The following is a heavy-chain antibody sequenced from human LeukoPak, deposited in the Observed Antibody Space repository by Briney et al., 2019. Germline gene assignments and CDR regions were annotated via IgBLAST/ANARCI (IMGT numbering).Heavy chain of an antibody. Sequence: SETLSLTCTVSGGSISSYYWSWIRQPAGKGLEWIGRIYTSGSTNYNPSLKSRVTMSVDTSKNQFSLKLSSVTAADTAVYYCARGQSKALLKQWLALDYWGQGTLVTVSS. D-gene: IGHD6-19*01. V-gene: IGHV4-4*07. CDR1: GGSISSYY. J-gene: IGHJ4*02. CDR2: IYTSGST. CDR3: ARGQSKALLKQWLALDY.